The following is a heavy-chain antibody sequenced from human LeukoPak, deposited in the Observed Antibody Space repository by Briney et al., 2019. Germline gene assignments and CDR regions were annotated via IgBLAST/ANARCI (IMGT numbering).Heavy chain of an antibody. V-gene: IGHV1-2*04. CDR3: AKDAENGSGWFGP. D-gene: IGHD5-24*01. CDR2: INPNGGGT. Sequence: ASVKASCKTSGYTFTDYYIHWVRQAPGQGPEWMGWINPNGGGTNYAQKFQGWVTMTMDTSITTVYMELSRLKSDDTAVYYCAKDAENGSGWFGPWGQGTLVTVSS. CDR1: GYTFTDYY. J-gene: IGHJ5*02.